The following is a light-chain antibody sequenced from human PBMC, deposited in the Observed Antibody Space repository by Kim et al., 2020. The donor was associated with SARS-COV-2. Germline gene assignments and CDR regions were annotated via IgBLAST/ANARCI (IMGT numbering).Light chain of an antibody. CDR1: SSNIGARFD. Sequence: QSVLTQPPSVSGAPGQRVTISCTGSSSNIGARFDVHWYQQLPRAAPKFLIYSNNNRPSGVPDRFSASKSGTSASLAITGLQAEDEADYYCQSFDSSLTSYVFGTGTKVTVL. J-gene: IGLJ1*01. CDR3: QSFDSSLTSYV. V-gene: IGLV1-40*01. CDR2: SNN.